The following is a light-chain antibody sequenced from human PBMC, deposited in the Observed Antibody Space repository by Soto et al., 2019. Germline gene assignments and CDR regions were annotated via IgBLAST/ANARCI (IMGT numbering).Light chain of an antibody. CDR2: DAS. CDR1: QSISTY. CDR3: QQSYSATVT. V-gene: IGKV1-39*01. J-gene: IGKJ5*01. Sequence: DIQMTQSPSSLSASLGDRVTITCRASQSISTYLNWYQQKPGKAPKFLIYDASSLQSGVPSRFSGRGSGTDFTLTISSLQPEDFATYYCQQSYSATVTFGQGTRLEIK.